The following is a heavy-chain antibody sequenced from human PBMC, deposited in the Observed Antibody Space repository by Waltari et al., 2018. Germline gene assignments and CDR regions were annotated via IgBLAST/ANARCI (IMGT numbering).Heavy chain of an antibody. CDR1: GYTFTSRG. D-gene: IGHD2-2*02. V-gene: IGHV1-18*01. Sequence: QVQLVQSGGEMKEPGASVKVSCKASGYTFTSRGINWVRQAPGQGLEGMGWINTQNGSTNYAQNLQGRVTMTADTSTTTAYMELRSLKSDDTAIYYCARTCISAACYMIYWGQGTLVTVSA. CDR3: ARTCISAACYMIY. J-gene: IGHJ4*02. CDR2: INTQNGST.